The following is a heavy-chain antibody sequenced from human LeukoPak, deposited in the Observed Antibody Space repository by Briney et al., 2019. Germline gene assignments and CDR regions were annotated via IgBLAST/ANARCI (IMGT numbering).Heavy chain of an antibody. Sequence: GGSLRLSCAASGFTFSSYSMNWVRQAPGKGLEWVSSISSSSSYIYYADSVKGRFTISRDNAKNSLYLQMNSLRAEDTAVYYCAKGGITGTTSDYWGQGTLVTVSS. D-gene: IGHD1-20*01. CDR2: ISSSSSYI. V-gene: IGHV3-21*01. J-gene: IGHJ4*02. CDR3: AKGGITGTTSDY. CDR1: GFTFSSYS.